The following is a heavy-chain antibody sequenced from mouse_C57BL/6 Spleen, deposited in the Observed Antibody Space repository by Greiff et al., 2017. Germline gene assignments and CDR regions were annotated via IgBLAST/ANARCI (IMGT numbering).Heavy chain of an antibody. J-gene: IGHJ2*01. V-gene: IGHV1-80*01. CDR2: IYPGDGDT. CDR1: GYAFSSYW. Sequence: QVHVKQSGAELVKPGASVKISCKASGYAFSSYWMNWVKQRPGKGLEWIGQIYPGDGDTNYNGKFKGKATLTADKSSSTAYMQLSSLTSEDSAVYFCARSRGTYFDYWGQGTTLTVSS. CDR3: ARSRGTYFDY.